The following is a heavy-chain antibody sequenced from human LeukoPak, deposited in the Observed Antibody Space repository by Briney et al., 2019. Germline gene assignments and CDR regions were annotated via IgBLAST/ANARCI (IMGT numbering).Heavy chain of an antibody. D-gene: IGHD5-18*01. CDR3: TRGYSYGYH. V-gene: IGHV3-49*03. CDR1: GFTFGDYA. J-gene: IGHJ5*02. CDR2: IRSKTHSGAT. Sequence: GGSLRLSCTASGFTFGDYAMSWFRQAPGKGLEWLGFIRSKTHSGATEYAASVRGRFTLSRDDSKSIAYLQMNSLKTEDTAMYYCTRGYSYGYHWGQGTLVTVSS.